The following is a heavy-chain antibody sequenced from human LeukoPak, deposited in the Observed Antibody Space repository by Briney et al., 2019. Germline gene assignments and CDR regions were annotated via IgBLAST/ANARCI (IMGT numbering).Heavy chain of an antibody. V-gene: IGHV3-48*02. CDR1: GFTFSDYS. J-gene: IGHJ4*02. Sequence: GGSLRLSCAASGFTFSDYSMNWVRQAPGKGQEWVSYIDGSGDTIYYADSVKGRFTISRDNAKNSLDLQMNSLRDEDTAVYYCSRQFDCWGRGTLVTVSS. CDR2: IDGSGDTI. CDR3: SRQFDC.